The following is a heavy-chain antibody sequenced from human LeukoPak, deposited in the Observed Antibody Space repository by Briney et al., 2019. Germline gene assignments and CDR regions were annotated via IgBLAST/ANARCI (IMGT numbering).Heavy chain of an antibody. V-gene: IGHV1-18*01. CDR2: ISAYNGNT. D-gene: IGHD3-3*01. CDR1: GYTFTSYG. Sequence: ASVKVSCKASGYTFTSYGISWVRQAPGQGLEWMGWISAYNGNTNYAQKLQGRVTMTTDTPTSTAYMELRSLRSDDTAVYYCARDRVVLEWLLPNYWGQGTLVTVSS. J-gene: IGHJ4*02. CDR3: ARDRVVLEWLLPNY.